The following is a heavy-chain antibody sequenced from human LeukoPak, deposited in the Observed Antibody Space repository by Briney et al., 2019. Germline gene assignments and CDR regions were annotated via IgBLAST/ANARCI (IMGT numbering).Heavy chain of an antibody. Sequence: GGSLRLSCAASGFTFSRYSLNWVRQAPGKGLEWVSSISSSSSDIYYAVSVKGRFTISRDNAKNSLYLQMNSLRAEDTAVYYCARESRTNGTTSGYFDYWGQGTLVTVSS. CDR2: ISSSSSDI. V-gene: IGHV3-21*01. CDR1: GFTFSRYS. J-gene: IGHJ4*02. CDR3: ARESRTNGTTSGYFDY. D-gene: IGHD1-1*01.